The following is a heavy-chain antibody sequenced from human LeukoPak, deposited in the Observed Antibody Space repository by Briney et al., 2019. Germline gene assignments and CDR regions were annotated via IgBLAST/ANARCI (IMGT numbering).Heavy chain of an antibody. J-gene: IGHJ4*02. Sequence: GGSLRLSCAASGFTFSSYPVSWVRQAPGKGLEWVAVISYDGSNKYYADSVKGRFTISRDNSKNTLYLQMNSLRAEDTAVYYCARVPATVAAFDYWGQGTLVTVSS. V-gene: IGHV3-30*04. D-gene: IGHD4-23*01. CDR1: GFTFSSYP. CDR2: ISYDGSNK. CDR3: ARVPATVAAFDY.